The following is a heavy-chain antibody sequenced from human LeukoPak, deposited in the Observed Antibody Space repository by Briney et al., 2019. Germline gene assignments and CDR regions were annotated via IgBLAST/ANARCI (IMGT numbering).Heavy chain of an antibody. CDR3: ARDGSGYYYYYMDV. J-gene: IGHJ6*03. V-gene: IGHV3-7*01. CDR1: GFTFSSYW. D-gene: IGHD1-1*01. Sequence: TGGSLRLSCAASGFTFSSYWMSWVRQAPGKGLEWVANIKQDGSEKYYVDSVKGRFTISRDNAKSSLYLQMNSLRAEDTAVYYCARDGSGYYYYYMDVWGKGTTVTVSS. CDR2: IKQDGSEK.